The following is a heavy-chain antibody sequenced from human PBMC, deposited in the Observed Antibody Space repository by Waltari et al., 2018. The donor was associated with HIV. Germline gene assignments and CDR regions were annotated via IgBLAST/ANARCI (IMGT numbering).Heavy chain of an antibody. V-gene: IGHV3-53*01. CDR3: ARDTTVVGTRYFDY. D-gene: IGHD6-13*01. CDR2: IHSSGGT. Sequence: EVQLVESGGGLIQPGGYLRLSCAASGFTVSSVYMSWVRQAPGKGLEWVSVIHSSGGTNYADSVKGRFTISRDNSKNTLYLQMNSLGAEDTAVYYCARDTTVVGTRYFDYWGRGTLVTVSS. CDR1: GFTVSSVY. J-gene: IGHJ4*02.